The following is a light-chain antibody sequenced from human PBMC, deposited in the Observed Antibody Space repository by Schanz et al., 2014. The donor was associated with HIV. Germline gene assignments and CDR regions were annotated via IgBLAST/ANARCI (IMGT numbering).Light chain of an antibody. CDR2: DAS. CDR1: QSVSSY. V-gene: IGKV3-11*01. Sequence: EIVLTQSPGSLSLSPGGRATLSCGASQSVSSYLAWYQQKPGQAPRLLIYDASNRATGIPARFSGSGSGTDFTLTISSLEPEDFAVYYCQQRSTWPLSFAFGPGTKVDLK. J-gene: IGKJ3*01. CDR3: QQRSTWPLSFA.